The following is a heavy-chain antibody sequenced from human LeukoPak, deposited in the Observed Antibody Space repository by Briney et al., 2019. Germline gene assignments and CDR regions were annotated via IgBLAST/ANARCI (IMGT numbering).Heavy chain of an antibody. J-gene: IGHJ6*03. CDR1: GLTISSYS. D-gene: IGHD3-16*02. Sequence: GGSLRLSCAASGLTISSYSMNWVRQAPGKGLQWVSYISSSSSTIYYADSVKGRFTISRDNAKNSLYLQMNSLRAEDTAVYYCAKGGDYDYVWGSYRPSSNYYYMDVWGKGTTVTISS. CDR2: ISSSSSTI. CDR3: AKGGDYDYVWGSYRPSSNYYYMDV. V-gene: IGHV3-48*01.